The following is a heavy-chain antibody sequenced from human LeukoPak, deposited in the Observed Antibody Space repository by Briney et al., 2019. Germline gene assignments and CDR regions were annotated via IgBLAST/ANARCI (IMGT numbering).Heavy chain of an antibody. CDR2: IYYSGST. D-gene: IGHD4-23*01. CDR1: GGSISSSSYY. J-gene: IGHJ3*02. V-gene: IGHV4-39*01. Sequence: SETLSLTCTVSGGSISSSSYYWGWIRQPPGKGLEWIGSIYYSGSTYYNPSLKSRVTISVDTSKNQFSLKLSSVTAADTAVYYRARRNYGGNLDDAFDIWGQGTMVTVSS. CDR3: ARRNYGGNLDDAFDI.